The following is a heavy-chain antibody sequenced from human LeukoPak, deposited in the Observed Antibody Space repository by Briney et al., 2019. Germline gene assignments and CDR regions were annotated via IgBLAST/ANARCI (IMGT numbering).Heavy chain of an antibody. CDR1: GYTFTSYD. V-gene: IGHV1-18*01. CDR3: ARGGPVITMIDESDY. J-gene: IGHJ4*02. CDR2: ISAYNGNT. D-gene: IGHD3-22*01. Sequence: ASVKVSCKASGYTFTSYDISWVRQAPGQGLEWMGWISAYNGNTNYAQKLQGRVTMTTDTTTSTAYMELRSLRSDDTAVYYCARGGPVITMIDESDYWGQGTLVTVSS.